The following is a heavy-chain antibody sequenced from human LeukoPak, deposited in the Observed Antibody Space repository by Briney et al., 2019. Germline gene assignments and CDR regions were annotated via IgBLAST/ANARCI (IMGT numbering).Heavy chain of an antibody. V-gene: IGHV5-51*01. CDR3: AISGAPLLQNWFDP. D-gene: IGHD4-4*01. CDR2: IYPGDSDT. CDR1: GYSFXXYW. J-gene: IGHJ5*02. Sequence: ISCKXSGYSFXXYWIGWVRQMPGKGLEWMGIIYPGDSDTRYSPSFQGQVTISADKSISTAYLQWSSLKASDTAMYYCAISGAPLLQNWFDPWGQGTLVTVSS.